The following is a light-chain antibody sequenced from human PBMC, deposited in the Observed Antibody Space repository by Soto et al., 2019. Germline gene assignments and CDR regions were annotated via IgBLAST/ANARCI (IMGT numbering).Light chain of an antibody. CDR3: QQGNTFPLT. CDR2: AAS. Sequence: DIQMIQSPSSVSASVGDRVTITCRASQGIGSWLAWYQQNPGKAPKLLISAASNLQSGVPSRVSGSGSGTEFTLTISSLQTEDFATYYGQQGNTFPLTVGGGTKVVI. J-gene: IGKJ4*01. V-gene: IGKV1-12*01. CDR1: QGIGSW.